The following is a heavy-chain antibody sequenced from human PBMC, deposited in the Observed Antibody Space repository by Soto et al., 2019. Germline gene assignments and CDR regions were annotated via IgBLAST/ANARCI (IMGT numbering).Heavy chain of an antibody. Sequence: QVQLVESGGGVVQPGRSLRLSCAASGFTFSSYGMHWVRQAPGKGLEWVAVISYDGSNKYYADSVKGRFTISRDNSKNTLYLQMNSLRAEDTAVYYCAKDWDYYDGSGYECFDYWGQGTLVTVSS. CDR1: GFTFSSYG. J-gene: IGHJ4*02. D-gene: IGHD3-22*01. CDR2: ISYDGSNK. V-gene: IGHV3-30*18. CDR3: AKDWDYYDGSGYECFDY.